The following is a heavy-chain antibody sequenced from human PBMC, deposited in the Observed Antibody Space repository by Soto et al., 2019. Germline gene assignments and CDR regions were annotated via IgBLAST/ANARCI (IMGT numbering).Heavy chain of an antibody. J-gene: IGHJ4*02. D-gene: IGHD2-2*02. CDR3: ARERIVVVPAALPGYDY. Sequence: GASVKVSCKASGYTFTSYYMHWVRQAPGQGLEWMGIISPSGGSTSYAQKFQGRVTMTRDTSTSTVYMELSSLRSEDTAVYYCARERIVVVPAALPGYDYWGQGTLVTVSS. CDR1: GYTFTSYY. V-gene: IGHV1-46*01. CDR2: ISPSGGST.